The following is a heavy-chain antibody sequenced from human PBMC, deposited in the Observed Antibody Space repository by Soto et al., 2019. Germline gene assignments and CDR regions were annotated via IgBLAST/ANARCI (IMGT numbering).Heavy chain of an antibody. CDR2: IIPILGIA. D-gene: IGHD6-6*01. Sequence: KVSCKASGGTFSSYIISWVRQAPGQGLEWMGRIIPILGIANYAQKFQGRVTITADKSTSAAYMELSSLRSEDTAVYYCARDQTIAAPNWGQGTLVTVSS. CDR3: ARDQTIAAPN. CDR1: GGTFSSYI. J-gene: IGHJ4*02. V-gene: IGHV1-69*04.